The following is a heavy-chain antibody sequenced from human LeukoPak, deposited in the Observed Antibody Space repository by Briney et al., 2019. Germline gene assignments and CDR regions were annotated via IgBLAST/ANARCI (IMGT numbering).Heavy chain of an antibody. CDR1: GYTFTGYY. J-gene: IGHJ6*03. CDR2: INPNSGGT. V-gene: IGHV1-2*02. D-gene: IGHD4-11*01. CDR3: ARGATVTTYHYYYMDV. Sequence: ASVKVSCKASGYTFTGYYIHWVRQAPGQGLAWMGWINPNSGGTNYAQKFQGRVTMTRDTSISTAYMELSRLRSDDAAVYYCARGATVTTYHYYYMDVWGKGTTVTVSS.